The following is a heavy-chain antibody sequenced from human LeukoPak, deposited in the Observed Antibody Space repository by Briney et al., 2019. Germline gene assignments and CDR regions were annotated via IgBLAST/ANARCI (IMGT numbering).Heavy chain of an antibody. J-gene: IGHJ4*02. V-gene: IGHV4-39*07. D-gene: IGHD3-10*01. Sequence: SETLSLTCTVSGGSISSSTYYWGWIRQPPGKGLEWIGSIYYSGSTYYNPSLQSRVTISLDTSKNQISLKLSSVTAADTAVYYCASDRLLWFGELDYWGQGTLVIVSS. CDR2: IYYSGST. CDR1: GGSISSSTYY. CDR3: ASDRLLWFGELDY.